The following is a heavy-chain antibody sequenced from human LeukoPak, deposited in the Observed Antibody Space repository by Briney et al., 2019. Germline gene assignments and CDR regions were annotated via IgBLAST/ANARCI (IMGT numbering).Heavy chain of an antibody. CDR3: ASYDSSGYYYSAPFDY. D-gene: IGHD3-22*01. CDR2: MNPNSGNT. J-gene: IGHJ4*02. CDR1: GYTFTSYD. V-gene: IGHV1-8*01. Sequence: GASVKVSCKASGYTFTSYDINWVRQATGQGLEWMGWMNPNSGNTGYAQKFQGRVTITADESTSTAYMELSSLRSEDTAVYYCASYDSSGYYYSAPFDYWGQGTLVTVSS.